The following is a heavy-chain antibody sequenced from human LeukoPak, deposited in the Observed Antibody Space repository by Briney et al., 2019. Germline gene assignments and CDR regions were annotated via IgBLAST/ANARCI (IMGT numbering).Heavy chain of an antibody. Sequence: ASVKVSCKASGYTFTSYYMHWVRQAPGQGLEWMGIINPSGGSTSYAQKFQGRVTMTRDTSASTVYMELSSLRSEDTAVYYCARSDQLGYFDYWGQGTLVTVSS. J-gene: IGHJ4*02. CDR1: GYTFTSYY. D-gene: IGHD3-16*01. V-gene: IGHV1-46*01. CDR2: INPSGGST. CDR3: ARSDQLGYFDY.